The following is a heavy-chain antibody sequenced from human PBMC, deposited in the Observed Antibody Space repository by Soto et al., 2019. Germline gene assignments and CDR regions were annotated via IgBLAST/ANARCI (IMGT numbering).Heavy chain of an antibody. Sequence: QVQLQESGPGLVRPSQTLSLTCTVSGGSISGGGHYWGWIRQPPGKGLEWIGFMYYTGDTYYNPFLKSRLSISVDTSMNQFSLELTSVTAADTAVYYCASSDPYYFFDYWGLGTLVTVSS. CDR3: ASSDPYYFFDY. CDR1: GGSISGGGHY. D-gene: IGHD2-21*01. V-gene: IGHV4-31*03. CDR2: MYYTGDT. J-gene: IGHJ4*02.